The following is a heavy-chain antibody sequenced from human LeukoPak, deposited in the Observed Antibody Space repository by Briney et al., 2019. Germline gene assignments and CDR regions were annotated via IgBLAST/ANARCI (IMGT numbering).Heavy chain of an antibody. V-gene: IGHV3-23*01. CDR3: ANYRTSPPYGLDV. CDR1: GFTFSTYA. CDR2: ISGSGGST. J-gene: IGHJ6*02. Sequence: GGSLRLSCAASGFTFSTYAMNWVRQAPGKGLEWVSGISGSGGSTYYADSVKGRFTISRDNSKNTLYLQMNSLRAEDTAIYYCANYRTSPPYGLDVWGQGTTVTVSS. D-gene: IGHD4-11*01.